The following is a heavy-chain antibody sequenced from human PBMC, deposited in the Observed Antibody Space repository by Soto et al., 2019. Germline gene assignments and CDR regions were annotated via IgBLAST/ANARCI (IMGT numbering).Heavy chain of an antibody. V-gene: IGHV3-30-3*01. Sequence: QVQLVESGGGVVQPGRSLTLSCAASGFTFRNYAMHWVRQAPGKGLEWVATISYDGDNKYYTDSVKGPFTISRDNCKNTLSLQMNSLRPEDTAVYYCARPWGQLSTYYYGMDTWGQGTTVTVSS. CDR3: ARPWGQLSTYYYGMDT. J-gene: IGHJ6*02. D-gene: IGHD3-16*01. CDR1: GFTFRNYA. CDR2: ISYDGDNK.